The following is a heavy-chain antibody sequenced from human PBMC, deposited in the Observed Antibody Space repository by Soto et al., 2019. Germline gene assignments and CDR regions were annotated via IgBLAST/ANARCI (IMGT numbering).Heavy chain of an antibody. CDR2: ISSSGYI. D-gene: IGHD2-15*01. Sequence: GGSLRLACAASGFNFNSYTINWVRQAQGKRLEWLSSISSSGYIFSTDSVRGRFTISRDNAKSSVYLQINSLRAEDTAVYFCARDCSGGSCYPGMDVWGQGTTVTVS. CDR3: ARDCSGGSCYPGMDV. J-gene: IGHJ6*02. CDR1: GFNFNSYT. V-gene: IGHV3-21*01.